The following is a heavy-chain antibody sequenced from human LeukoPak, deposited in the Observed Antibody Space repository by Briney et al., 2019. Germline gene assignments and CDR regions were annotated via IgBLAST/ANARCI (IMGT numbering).Heavy chain of an antibody. CDR3: ARSSSWYTYDWFDP. CDR2: ISSSSSYT. J-gene: IGHJ5*02. D-gene: IGHD6-13*01. V-gene: IGHV3-11*03. CDR1: GFTFSDYY. Sequence: GGSLRLSCAASGFTFSDYYMSWIRQAPGKGLEWVSYISSSSSYTNYADSVKGRFTISRDNAKNSLYLQMNSLRAEDTAVYCCARSSSWYTYDWFDPWGQGTLVTVSS.